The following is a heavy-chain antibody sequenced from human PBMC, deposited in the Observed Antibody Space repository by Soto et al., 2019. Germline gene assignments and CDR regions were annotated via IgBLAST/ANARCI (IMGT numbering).Heavy chain of an antibody. CDR1: GFTFSSYA. D-gene: IGHD5-12*01. CDR3: AKGGYSGSDGSDY. J-gene: IGHJ4*02. Sequence: LRLSCAASGFTFSSYAMSWVRQSPGKGLEWVSAISGSGGSTCYADSVKGRFTISRDNSKNTLYLQMNSLRAEDTAVYYCAKGGYSGSDGSDYWGQGTLVTVSS. CDR2: ISGSGGST. V-gene: IGHV3-23*01.